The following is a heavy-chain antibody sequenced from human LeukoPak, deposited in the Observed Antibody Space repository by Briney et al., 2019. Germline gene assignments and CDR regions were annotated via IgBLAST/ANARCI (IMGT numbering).Heavy chain of an antibody. CDR2: ISAYNGNT. J-gene: IGHJ4*02. CDR3: TRSGIVGAPGDFDY. D-gene: IGHD1-26*01. Sequence: GSVKVSCKASGYTFTSYGISWVRQAPGQGLEWMGWISAYNGNTNYAQKLQGRVTMTRDASTSTVYMELSSLRSEDTAMYYCTRSGIVGAPGDFDYWGQGTLVTVSS. V-gene: IGHV1-18*01. CDR1: GYTFTSYG.